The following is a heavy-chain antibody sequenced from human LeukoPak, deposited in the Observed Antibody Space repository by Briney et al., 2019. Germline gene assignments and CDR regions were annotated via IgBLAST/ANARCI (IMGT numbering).Heavy chain of an antibody. CDR3: ARFGEDGDDMDV. J-gene: IGHJ6*03. CDR2: IDPKRGVT. Sequence: ASVKVSCKASGYNFTGYLIHWVRQAPGQGLEWMGWIDPKRGVTRYAQKFQGRVTLTRDTPITTAYMELTSLRSDDTAVYFCARFGEDGDDMDVWGEGTTVTVSS. D-gene: IGHD3-16*01. CDR1: GYNFTGYL. V-gene: IGHV1-2*02.